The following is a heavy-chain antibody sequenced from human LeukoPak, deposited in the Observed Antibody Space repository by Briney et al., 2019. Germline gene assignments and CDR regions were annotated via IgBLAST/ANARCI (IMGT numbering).Heavy chain of an antibody. Sequence: GGSLRLSCAASGFAFSRYDMHWVRQTPGKGLEWLSYVRGSGGSVSYADSVRGRFTISRDNTENSLYLQMNSLRPEDSSLYYCAGCGLEAAYWGLGTLVTVSS. V-gene: IGHV3-48*03. CDR3: AGCGLEAAY. J-gene: IGHJ4*02. D-gene: IGHD2-21*01. CDR1: GFAFSRYD. CDR2: VRGSGGSV.